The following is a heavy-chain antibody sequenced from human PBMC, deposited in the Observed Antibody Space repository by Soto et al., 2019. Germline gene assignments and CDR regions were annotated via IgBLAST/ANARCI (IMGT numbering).Heavy chain of an antibody. CDR1: GGSISNYY. J-gene: IGHJ5*02. V-gene: IGHV4-59*01. CDR3: ARGNWFDP. CDR2: IYYSGST. Sequence: QVQLQESGPGLVKPSETLSLTCTVSGGSISNYYWSWIRQPPGKGLEWIGYIYYSGSTNYNPSLKSRVTISVDTSKNQFSLKLSSVTAADTAVYYCARGNWFDPWGQGTLVTVSS.